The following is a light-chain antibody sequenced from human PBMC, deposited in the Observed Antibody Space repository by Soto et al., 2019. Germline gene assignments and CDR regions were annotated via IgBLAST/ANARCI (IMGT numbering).Light chain of an antibody. CDR3: QQSDSSPYT. CDR2: LSS. CDR1: QSISSNY. J-gene: IGKJ1*01. V-gene: IGKV3-20*01. Sequence: EIVLTQSPGTLSVSPGERATLSCRASQSISSNYVAWYQQKPGQAPRLLIYLSSNGAAGIPASFSGSGSGADFTLTISRLEPEDFAVYHCQQSDSSPYTFGQGTKLDIK.